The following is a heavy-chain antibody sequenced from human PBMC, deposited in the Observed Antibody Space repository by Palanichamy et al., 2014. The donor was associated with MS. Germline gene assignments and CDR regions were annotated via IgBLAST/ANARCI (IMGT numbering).Heavy chain of an antibody. V-gene: IGHV3-21*01. J-gene: IGHJ4*02. Sequence: QLVEVWGEGRGRSRGGPVRLSCAASGFTFRSYSMNWVRQAPGKGLEWVAVISSSSSYIYHADSVKGRFTISRDDAKNSLFLQMNSLRVEDTAVYYCVRDDRGSAGNPDNWGQGTLVTVSS. CDR3: VRDDRGSAGNPDN. CDR2: ISSSSSYI. D-gene: IGHD1-1*01. CDR1: GFTFRSYS.